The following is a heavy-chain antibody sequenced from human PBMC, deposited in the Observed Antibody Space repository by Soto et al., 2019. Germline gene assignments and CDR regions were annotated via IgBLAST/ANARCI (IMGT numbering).Heavy chain of an antibody. J-gene: IGHJ5*02. CDR2: IYYSGST. Sequence: SETLSLTCTVSGGSISSSIFHWGWIRQPPGKGLEWIGSIYYSGSTYYSPSLKSRVTISVDTSKNQFSLKLSSVTAADTAVYYCARRERAAGTDWWFDPWGQGTQVTVSS. CDR3: ARRERAAGTDWWFDP. CDR1: GGSISSSIFH. D-gene: IGHD6-13*01. V-gene: IGHV4-39*01.